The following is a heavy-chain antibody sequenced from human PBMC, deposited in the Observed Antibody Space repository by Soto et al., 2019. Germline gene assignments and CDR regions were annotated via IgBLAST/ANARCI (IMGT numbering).Heavy chain of an antibody. Sequence: SETLSLTCTVSGGSVSSYYWSWIRQSPGKGLEWIGHIYYSGSTKYKPSLKSRVTMSVDTSKNQFSLKVSSATAADTAVYYCARHSNRSYGLYYFDYWGLGALVTVSS. D-gene: IGHD1-26*01. CDR3: ARHSNRSYGLYYFDY. CDR1: GGSVSSYY. CDR2: IYYSGST. J-gene: IGHJ4*02. V-gene: IGHV4-59*08.